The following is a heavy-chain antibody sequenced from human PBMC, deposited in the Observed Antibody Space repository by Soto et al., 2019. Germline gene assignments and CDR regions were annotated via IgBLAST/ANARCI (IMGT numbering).Heavy chain of an antibody. CDR1: GFTFSSYA. CDR3: ASSLTAMPYY. J-gene: IGHJ4*02. Sequence: PGGSLRLSCAASGFTFSSYAMHWVRQAPGKGLEWVAVISYDGSNKYYADSVKGRFTISRDNSKNTLYLQMNSLRAEDTAVYYCASSLTAMPYYWGQGTLVNGS. V-gene: IGHV3-30-3*01. CDR2: ISYDGSNK. D-gene: IGHD5-18*01.